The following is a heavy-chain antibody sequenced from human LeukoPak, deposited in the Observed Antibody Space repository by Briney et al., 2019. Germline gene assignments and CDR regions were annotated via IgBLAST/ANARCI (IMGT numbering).Heavy chain of an antibody. Sequence: SQTLSLTCAISGDSVSSNSFAWNWIRQSPSRGLEWLGRTYYRSKWYYDYSPSVKSRITINPDTSNNQFSLHLTSVTPDDTAVYFCAREGPGFDLWGLGTLVTVSS. J-gene: IGHJ5*02. CDR1: GDSVSSNSFA. CDR3: AREGPGFDL. CDR2: TYYRSKWYY. V-gene: IGHV6-1*01. D-gene: IGHD1-14*01.